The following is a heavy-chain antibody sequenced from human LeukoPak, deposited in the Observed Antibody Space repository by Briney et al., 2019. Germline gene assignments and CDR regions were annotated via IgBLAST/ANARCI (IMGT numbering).Heavy chain of an antibody. D-gene: IGHD6-13*01. CDR2: ISSSSSYI. J-gene: IGHJ6*02. CDR1: GFTFSSYS. V-gene: IGHV3-21*01. Sequence: GGSLRLSRAASGFTFSSYSMNWVRQAPGKGLEWVSSISSSSSYIYYADSVKGRFTISRDNAKNSLYLQMNSLRAEDTAVYYCARDWYSSSWYDPYYYYYYGMDVWGQGTTVTVSS. CDR3: ARDWYSSSWYDPYYYYYYGMDV.